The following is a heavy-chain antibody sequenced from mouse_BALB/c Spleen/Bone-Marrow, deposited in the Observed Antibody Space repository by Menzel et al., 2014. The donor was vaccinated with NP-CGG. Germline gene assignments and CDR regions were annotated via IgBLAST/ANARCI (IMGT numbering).Heavy chain of an antibody. D-gene: IGHD2-5*01. V-gene: IGHV3-8*02. CDR2: ISYSGTT. Sequence: EVKLVESGPSLVKPSQTLSLTCSATGDSITSGYWNWIRKFPGNKLEYMGYISYSGTTYYNPSLKSRISITRDTSKNQYYLQLNSVTTEDTATDYCARYYTNHMDYWGQGTSVTVSS. J-gene: IGHJ4*01. CDR1: GDSITSGY. CDR3: ARYYTNHMDY.